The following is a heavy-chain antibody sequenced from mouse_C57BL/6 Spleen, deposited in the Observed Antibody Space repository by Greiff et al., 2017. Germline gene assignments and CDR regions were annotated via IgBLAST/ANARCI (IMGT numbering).Heavy chain of an antibody. Sequence: VQLQQSGPELVKPGASVKISCKASGYSFTSYYIHWVKQRPGQGLEWIGWIYPGSGNTKYNEKFKGKATLTADTSSSTAYMQLSSLTSEDSAVYYCARGGVRWFDYWGQGTTLTVSS. D-gene: IGHD2-3*01. J-gene: IGHJ2*01. CDR2: IYPGSGNT. V-gene: IGHV1-66*01. CDR3: ARGGVRWFDY. CDR1: GYSFTSYY.